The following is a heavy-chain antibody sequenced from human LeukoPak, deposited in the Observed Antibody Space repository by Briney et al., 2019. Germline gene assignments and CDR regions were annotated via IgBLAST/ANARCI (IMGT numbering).Heavy chain of an antibody. V-gene: IGHV3-30*04. Sequence: GRSLRLSCAASGFTSSSYAMHWVRQAPGKGLEWVAVISYDGSNKYYADSVKGRFTISRDNSKNTLYLQMNSLRAEDTAVYYCARDSATVEYYFDYWGQGTLVTVSS. D-gene: IGHD4-23*01. CDR2: ISYDGSNK. CDR3: ARDSATVEYYFDY. J-gene: IGHJ4*02. CDR1: GFTSSSYA.